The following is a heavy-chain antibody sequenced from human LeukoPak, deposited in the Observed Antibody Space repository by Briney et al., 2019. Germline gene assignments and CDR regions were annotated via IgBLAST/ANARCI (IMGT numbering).Heavy chain of an antibody. D-gene: IGHD2-21*01. Sequence: SETLSLTCTVSGYSISSGYYWGWVRQPPGKGLEWIANLYHSGSTYYNPSLKSRVTTSVDTSKNQFSLKLSSVTAADTAVYYCARVTYSIFDYWGQGTLVTVSS. CDR3: ARVTYSIFDY. V-gene: IGHV4-38-2*02. CDR1: GYSISSGYY. CDR2: LYHSGST. J-gene: IGHJ4*02.